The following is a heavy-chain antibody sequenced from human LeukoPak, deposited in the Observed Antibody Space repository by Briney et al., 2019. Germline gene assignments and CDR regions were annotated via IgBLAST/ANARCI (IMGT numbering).Heavy chain of an antibody. CDR2: INTNTGNP. D-gene: IGHD3-10*01. CDR1: GYTFTNYA. CDR3: ARDLTAIWYYYGSGSYYAY. Sequence: GASVKVSCKASGYTFTNYAMNWVRQAPGQGLEWMGWINTNTGNPTYAQGFTGRFFFSLDTSVSTAYLQITSLKAEDTAVYYCARDLTAIWYYYGSGSYYAYWGQGTLVTVSS. V-gene: IGHV7-4-1*02. J-gene: IGHJ4*02.